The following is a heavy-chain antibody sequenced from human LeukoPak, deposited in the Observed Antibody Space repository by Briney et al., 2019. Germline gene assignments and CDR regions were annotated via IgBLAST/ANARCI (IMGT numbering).Heavy chain of an antibody. V-gene: IGHV3-11*06. J-gene: IGHJ6*02. CDR1: GFTFSDYY. Sequence: MPGGSLRLSCAASGFTFSDYYMSWIRQAPGKGLEWVSYISSSSSYTNYADSVKGRFTISRDNAKNSLYLQMNSLRAEDTAVYYCAREGSGSFPLPYYYYGMDVWGQGTTVTVSS. D-gene: IGHD1-26*01. CDR2: ISSSSSYT. CDR3: AREGSGSFPLPYYYYGMDV.